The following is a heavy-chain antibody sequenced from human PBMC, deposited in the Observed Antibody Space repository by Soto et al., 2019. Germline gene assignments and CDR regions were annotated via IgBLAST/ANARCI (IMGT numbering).Heavy chain of an antibody. CDR1: GYTFTSYD. CDR2: MNPNSGST. CDR3: ARGRGWYDGIDF. Sequence: QVQLVQSGAEVKKPGASVKVSCKASGYTFTSYDINWVRQATGQGLEWMGWMNPNSGSTGYAQKFQGRVTMTRDTSISTAYMELSSVRSEDTAVYYCARGRGWYDGIDFWGQGTLVTVSS. J-gene: IGHJ4*02. D-gene: IGHD6-19*01. V-gene: IGHV1-8*01.